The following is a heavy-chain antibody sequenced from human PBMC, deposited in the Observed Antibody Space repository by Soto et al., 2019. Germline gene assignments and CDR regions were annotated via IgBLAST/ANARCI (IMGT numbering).Heavy chain of an antibody. V-gene: IGHV3-33*01. Sequence: GGSLRLSCAASGFTFSSYGMHWVRQAPGKGLEWVAVIWYDGSNKYYADSVKGRFTISRDNSKNTLYLQMNSLRAEDTAVYYCARGGPPYDILTGYPPGYYFDYWGQGTLVTVSS. CDR3: ARGGPPYDILTGYPPGYYFDY. D-gene: IGHD3-9*01. CDR2: IWYDGSNK. CDR1: GFTFSSYG. J-gene: IGHJ4*02.